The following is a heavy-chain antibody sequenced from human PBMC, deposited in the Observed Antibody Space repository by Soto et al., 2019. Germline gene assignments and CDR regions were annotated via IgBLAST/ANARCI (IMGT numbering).Heavy chain of an antibody. Sequence: VGSLGLSCAASGFTFSSYAMTGVRKAPGKGLEWVSAISGSGGSTYYADSVKGRFTISRDNSKNTLYLQLNSLRAEDTGVYYCAKVPRLVGGATQEPLYYFDYWGQGTLVTVSS. CDR1: GFTFSSYA. J-gene: IGHJ4*02. D-gene: IGHD2-15*01. CDR2: ISGSGGST. CDR3: AKVPRLVGGATQEPLYYFDY. V-gene: IGHV3-23*01.